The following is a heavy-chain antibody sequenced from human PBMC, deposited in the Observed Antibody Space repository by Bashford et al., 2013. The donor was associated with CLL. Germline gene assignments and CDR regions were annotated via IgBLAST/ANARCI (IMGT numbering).Heavy chain of an antibody. J-gene: IGHJ2*01. CDR3: AREKSVGTWYFDL. Sequence: GGSLRLSCTASGFTFGDYAMSWFRQAPGKGLEWVAFIRSKIEGGTTEYAASVKGRFTISRDDSKTIAYLKMNGLKTEETALYFCAREKSVGTWYFDLWGRGTLVTVSS. CDR1: GFTFGDYA. CDR2: IRSKIEGGTT. D-gene: IGHD3-10*01. V-gene: IGHV3-49*03.